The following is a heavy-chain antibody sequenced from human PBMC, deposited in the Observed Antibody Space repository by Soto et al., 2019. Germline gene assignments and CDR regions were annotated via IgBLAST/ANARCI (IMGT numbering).Heavy chain of an antibody. D-gene: IGHD3-9*01. CDR1: GFSFAGYA. V-gene: IGHV3-23*01. J-gene: IGHJ4*02. Sequence: LRLSCVASGFSFAGYALTWVRLAPGKGLEWVASISGGGGSTYYADSVKGRFSISRDNSNRMVYLQMGSLTAGDTAVYYCAKTETFNGYYNAFDYWGQGTRVTVSS. CDR2: ISGGGGST. CDR3: AKTETFNGYYNAFDY.